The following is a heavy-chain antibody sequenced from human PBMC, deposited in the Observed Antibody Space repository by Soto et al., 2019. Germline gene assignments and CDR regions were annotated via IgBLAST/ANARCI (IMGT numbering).Heavy chain of an antibody. Sequence: PGGSLRLSCAASGFTFSSYWMSWVRQAPGKGLEWVANIKQDGSEKYYVDSVKGRFTISRDNAKNSLYLQMNSLRAEDTAVYYCARSTYSSGWYMNFDYWGQGTLVTVSS. J-gene: IGHJ4*02. CDR2: IKQDGSEK. CDR1: GFTFSSYW. D-gene: IGHD6-19*01. CDR3: ARSTYSSGWYMNFDY. V-gene: IGHV3-7*01.